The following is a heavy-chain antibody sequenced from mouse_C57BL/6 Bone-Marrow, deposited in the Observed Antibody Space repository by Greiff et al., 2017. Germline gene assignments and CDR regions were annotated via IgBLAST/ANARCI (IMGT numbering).Heavy chain of an antibody. V-gene: IGHV1-81*01. D-gene: IGHD1-1*01. CDR1: GYTFTSYG. CDR2: IYPRSGNT. J-gene: IGHJ1*03. Sequence: QVQLQQSGAELARPGASVKLSCKASGYTFTSYGISWVKQRTGQGLEWIGEIYPRSGNTYYNEKFKGKATLTADKSSSTAYMELRSLTSEDSAVYFCARLGYPHVSYGLWGTGTTVTVSS. CDR3: ARLGYPHVSYGL.